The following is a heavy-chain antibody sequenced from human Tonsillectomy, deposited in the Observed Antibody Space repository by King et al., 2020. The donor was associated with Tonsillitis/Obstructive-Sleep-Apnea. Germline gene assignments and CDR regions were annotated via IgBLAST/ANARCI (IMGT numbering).Heavy chain of an antibody. V-gene: IGHV3-48*02. J-gene: IGHJ6*04. CDR1: GFTFSSYS. CDR2: ISGSGGTL. CDR3: ARVVTASRALDV. Sequence: VQLVESGGVLVQPGGSLRLSCAASGFTFSSYSMNWVRQAPGKGLEWLSHISGSGGTLYYGDSVKGRFTTSRDNAKNSLSLQMNSLRDEDTAVYYCARVVTASRALDVWGKGTTVTVSS. D-gene: IGHD2-21*02.